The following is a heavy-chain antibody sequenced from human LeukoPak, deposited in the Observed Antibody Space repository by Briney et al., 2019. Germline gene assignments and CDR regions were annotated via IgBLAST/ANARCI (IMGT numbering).Heavy chain of an antibody. Sequence: SETLXLTCAVYGGSFSGYYWSWIRQPPGKGLEWIGEINHSGSTNYNPSLKSRVTISVDTSKNQFSLKLSSVTAADTAVYYCARRGYSSGWYGYNWFDPWGQGTLVTVSS. D-gene: IGHD6-19*01. V-gene: IGHV4-34*01. CDR2: INHSGST. CDR3: ARRGYSSGWYGYNWFDP. CDR1: GGSFSGYY. J-gene: IGHJ5*02.